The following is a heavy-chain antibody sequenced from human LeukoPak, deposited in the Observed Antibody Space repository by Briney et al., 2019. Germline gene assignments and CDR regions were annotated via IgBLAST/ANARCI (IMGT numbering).Heavy chain of an antibody. CDR1: GGTFSSYA. J-gene: IGHJ4*02. Sequence: ASVKVSCKASGGTFSSYAISWARQAPGQGLEWMGGIIPIFGTANYAQKFQGRVTITTDESTSTAYMELSRLRSDDTAVYYCASAGAGAYYRGQGTLVTVSS. D-gene: IGHD6-19*01. V-gene: IGHV1-69*05. CDR3: ASAGAGAYY. CDR2: IIPIFGTA.